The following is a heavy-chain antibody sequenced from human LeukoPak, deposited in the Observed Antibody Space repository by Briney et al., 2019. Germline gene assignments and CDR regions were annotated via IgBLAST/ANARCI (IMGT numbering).Heavy chain of an antibody. CDR2: IRNDGSNK. Sequence: GGSLRLSCAASGFTFSSYGMYWVRQAPGKGLEWVAFIRNDGSNKYYADSMKGRFTISRDNAKNSLYLQMNSLRAEDTAVYYCAREPESLYYYDSSGYFFDYWGQGTLVTVSS. D-gene: IGHD3-22*01. CDR1: GFTFSSYG. V-gene: IGHV3-30*02. CDR3: AREPESLYYYDSSGYFFDY. J-gene: IGHJ4*02.